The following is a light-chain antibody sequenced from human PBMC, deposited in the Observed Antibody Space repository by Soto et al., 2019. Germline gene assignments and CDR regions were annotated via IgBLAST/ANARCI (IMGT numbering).Light chain of an antibody. CDR2: EVS. V-gene: IGLV2-23*02. J-gene: IGLJ1*01. Sequence: QSVLTQPASVSGSPGQSITISCTGTSSEVGSYNLVSWYQQHPGKAPKLMIYEVSKRPSGVSNRFSGSKSGNTASLTISGLQAEDEADYYCCSYAGSSTPLSFGTGTKVTVL. CDR1: SSEVGSYNL. CDR3: CSYAGSSTPLS.